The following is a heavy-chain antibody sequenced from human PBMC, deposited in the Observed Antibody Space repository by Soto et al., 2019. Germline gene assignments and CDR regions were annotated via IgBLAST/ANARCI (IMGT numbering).Heavy chain of an antibody. V-gene: IGHV1-18*01. CDR1: GYTFTSYG. CDR2: ISAYNGNT. Sequence: GASVKVSCKASGYTFTSYGISWVRQAPGQGLEWMGWISAYNGNTNYAQKLQGRVTMTTDTSTSTAYMELRSLRSDDTAVYYCARTSVVPASRSVGYYMDVWGKGTTVTVSS. D-gene: IGHD2-2*01. CDR3: ARTSVVPASRSVGYYMDV. J-gene: IGHJ6*03.